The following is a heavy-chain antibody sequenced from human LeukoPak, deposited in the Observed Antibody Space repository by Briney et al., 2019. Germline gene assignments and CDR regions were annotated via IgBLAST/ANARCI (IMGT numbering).Heavy chain of an antibody. CDR1: GYTFTGYY. D-gene: IGHD3-10*01. V-gene: IGHV1-2*02. CDR2: INPNSGGT. J-gene: IGHJ4*02. Sequence: GASVKVSCKASGYTFTGYYMHWVRQAPGQGLEWMGWINPNSGGTNYAQKFQGRVTMTRDTSISTAYMELSRLRSDDTAVYYCARAPTSRITMVRGVRFFGTKGFDYRGQGTLVTVSS. CDR3: ARAPTSRITMVRGVRFFGTKGFDY.